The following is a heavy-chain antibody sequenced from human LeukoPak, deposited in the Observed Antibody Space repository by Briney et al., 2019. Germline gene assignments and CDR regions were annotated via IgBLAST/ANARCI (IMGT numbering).Heavy chain of an antibody. CDR2: IYHSGDS. CDR3: ARERDYSYYFDY. D-gene: IGHD4-17*01. V-gene: IGHV4-38-2*02. J-gene: IGHJ4*02. Sequence: SETLSLTCTVSGYSISSGYYWGCIRQSPGKGLEWIGSIYHSGDSYYSPSLKGRVTMSVDTSKNQFALKLRSVTASDAAVYYCARERDYSYYFDYWGQGVLVTVSS. CDR1: GYSISSGYY.